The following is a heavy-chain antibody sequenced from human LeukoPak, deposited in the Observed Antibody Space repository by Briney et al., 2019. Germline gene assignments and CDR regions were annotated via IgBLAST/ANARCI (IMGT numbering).Heavy chain of an antibody. Sequence: GASVKVSCKASGYTFTSYDINWVRQATGRGLEWMGWMNPNSGNTGYAQKFQGRVTMTRNTSISTAYMELSSLRSEDTAVYYCARGGSSSWGYAFDIWGQGTMVTVSS. CDR1: GYTFTSYD. CDR2: MNPNSGNT. D-gene: IGHD6-13*01. J-gene: IGHJ3*02. V-gene: IGHV1-8*01. CDR3: ARGGSSSWGYAFDI.